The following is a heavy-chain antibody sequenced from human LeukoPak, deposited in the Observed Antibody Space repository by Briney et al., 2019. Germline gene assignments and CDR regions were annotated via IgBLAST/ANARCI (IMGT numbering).Heavy chain of an antibody. CDR1: GGSISSSSYY. Sequence: PSETLSLTYTVSGGSISSSSYYWRWLRQPPGKGLEWVGSIYYSGSTYYNPSLKSRVTISVDTSKNQFSLKLSSVTAADTAVYYCARPSIAVAGSFDYWGQGTLVTVSS. V-gene: IGHV4-39*01. D-gene: IGHD6-19*01. CDR3: ARPSIAVAGSFDY. J-gene: IGHJ4*02. CDR2: IYYSGST.